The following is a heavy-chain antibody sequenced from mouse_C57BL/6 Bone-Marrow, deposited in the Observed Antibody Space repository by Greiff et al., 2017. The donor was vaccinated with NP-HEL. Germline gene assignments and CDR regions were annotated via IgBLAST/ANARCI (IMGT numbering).Heavy chain of an antibody. CDR2: IRSKSNNYAT. J-gene: IGHJ4*01. CDR1: GFSFNTYA. Sequence: EVQLVESGGGLVQPKGSLKLSCAASGFSFNTYAMNWVRQAPGKGLEWVARIRSKSNNYATYYADSVKDRFTISRDDSESMLYLQMNNLKTEDTAMYYCVRLWHYYAMDYWGQGTSVTVSS. CDR3: VRLWHYYAMDY. V-gene: IGHV10-1*01.